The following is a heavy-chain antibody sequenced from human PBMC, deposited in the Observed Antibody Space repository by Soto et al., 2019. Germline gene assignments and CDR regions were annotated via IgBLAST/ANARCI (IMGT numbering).Heavy chain of an antibody. Sequence: QVQLVQSGAEVKKPGASVKVSCKASGYTFTSYGISWVRQAPGQGLEWMGWISAYNGNTNYAQKLQGRVTMTTDTSTSTADMELRSRRSDDTAVYYWARDRPLSRRSSCLPSCDYWGEGTLGTVSS. D-gene: IGHD6-13*01. CDR3: ARDRPLSRRSSCLPSCDY. J-gene: IGHJ4*02. CDR1: GYTFTSYG. CDR2: ISAYNGNT. V-gene: IGHV1-18*01.